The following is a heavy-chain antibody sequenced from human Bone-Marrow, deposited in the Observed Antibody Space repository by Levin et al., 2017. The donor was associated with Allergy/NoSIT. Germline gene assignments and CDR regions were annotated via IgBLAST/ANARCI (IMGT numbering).Heavy chain of an antibody. CDR1: GGSITSNH. Sequence: SETLSLTCTVSGGSITSNHWSWIRQPPGKGLEWIGYIYYSGYTNYNPSLKTRVTISIDTSKNQFSLNLSSVTAADTAVYYCARDLRVGCGSTDCHGFDYWGRGILVTVSS. CDR3: ARDLRVGCGSTDCHGFDY. J-gene: IGHJ4*02. D-gene: IGHD2-21*01. V-gene: IGHV4-59*01. CDR2: IYYSGYT.